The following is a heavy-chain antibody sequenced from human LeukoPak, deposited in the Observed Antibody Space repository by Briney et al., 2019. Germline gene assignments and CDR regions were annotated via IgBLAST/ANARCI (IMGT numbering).Heavy chain of an antibody. CDR3: ARGMREARYFFDY. J-gene: IGHJ4*02. CDR2: ISSSSSYM. Sequence: AGTLRLTWTGSGDTFISYSRYWFRKAPPKGLEWVLSISSSSSYMYYADSANGRFTISRDNTRNSLYLQMHSLRAAATAVYYCARGMREARYFFDYWGQGTLVIVSS. CDR1: GDTFISYS. D-gene: IGHD3-10*01. V-gene: IGHV3-21*01.